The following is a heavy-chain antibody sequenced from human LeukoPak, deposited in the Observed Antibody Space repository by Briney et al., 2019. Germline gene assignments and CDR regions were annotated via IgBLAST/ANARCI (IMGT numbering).Heavy chain of an antibody. J-gene: IGHJ3*02. V-gene: IGHV4-28*01. CDR1: GYSVSSNTW. CDR2: INYSGNT. Sequence: SDTLSLACAVSGYSVSSNTWWSWIRQPPGKGLEWIGYINYSGNTYYNPSVKSRVTMSVDTSKNRFSLKLSSVTAVDTAVYYCARRGTVWGAFDIWGQGTMVTVSS. CDR3: ARRGTVWGAFDI. D-gene: IGHD3-16*01.